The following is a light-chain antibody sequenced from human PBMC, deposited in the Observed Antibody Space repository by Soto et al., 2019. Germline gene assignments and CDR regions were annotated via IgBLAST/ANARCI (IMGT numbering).Light chain of an antibody. CDR3: QQYDNWPIT. J-gene: IGKJ5*01. CDR1: RSVNNN. Sequence: EVVMTQSPATLSVSPGERAILSCRASRSVNNNYLAWYQQKPGQAPRLLIYGVSTRATDTPARFSGSGSGTEFTLMISSLQSEDFAVYYCQQYDNWPITFGKGTRLEIK. CDR2: GVS. V-gene: IGKV3-15*01.